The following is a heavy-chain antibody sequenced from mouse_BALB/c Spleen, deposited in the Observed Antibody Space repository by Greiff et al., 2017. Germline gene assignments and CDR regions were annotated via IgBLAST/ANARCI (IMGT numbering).Heavy chain of an antibody. CDR1: GFTFSSYA. D-gene: IGHD2-12*01. J-gene: IGHJ4*01. V-gene: IGHV5-9-4*01. CDR3: ARERGSHDEGDAMDY. CDR2: ISSGGSYT. Sequence: EVQLVESGGGLVQPGGSRKLSCAASGFTFSSYAMSWVRQSPEKRLEWVAEISSGGSYTYYPDTVTGRFTISRDNAKNTLYLEMSSLRSEDTAMYYCARERGSHDEGDAMDYWGQGTTGTVSS.